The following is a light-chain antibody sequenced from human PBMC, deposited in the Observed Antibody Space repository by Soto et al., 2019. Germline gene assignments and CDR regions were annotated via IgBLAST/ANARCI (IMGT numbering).Light chain of an antibody. J-gene: IGKJ1*01. V-gene: IGKV3D-20*02. CDR2: EAS. Sequence: EIVLTQSPGTLSLSPGERATLSCRASHSVSSSSLAWYQQNPGQAPRLLIYEASSRATGIPDRFSGSGSGTDFTLTISRLEPEDFAVYYCQQRSNWPPITFGQGTKVDIK. CDR3: QQRSNWPPIT. CDR1: HSVSSSS.